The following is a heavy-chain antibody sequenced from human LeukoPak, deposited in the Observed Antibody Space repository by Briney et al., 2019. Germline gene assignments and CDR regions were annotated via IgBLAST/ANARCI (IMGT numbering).Heavy chain of an antibody. CDR3: ARGIRITIFGEVIIGDAFDI. CDR2: MNPNSGNT. V-gene: IGHV1-8*01. D-gene: IGHD3-3*01. J-gene: IGHJ3*02. CDR1: GYTFTSYD. Sequence: ASVKVSCKASGYTFTSYDINWVRQATGQGLEWMGWMNPNSGNTGYAQKFQGRVTMTRNTSISTAYMELSSLRSEDTAVYYCARGIRITIFGEVIIGDAFDIWGQGTMVTVSS.